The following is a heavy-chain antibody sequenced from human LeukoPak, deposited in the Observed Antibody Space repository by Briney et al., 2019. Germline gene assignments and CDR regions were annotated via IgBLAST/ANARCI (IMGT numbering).Heavy chain of an antibody. CDR1: GGTFSSYA. CDR3: ARGSRVSAYSYGYVLLPLFDP. D-gene: IGHD5-18*01. J-gene: IGHJ5*02. Sequence: SVKVSCKASGGTFSSYAISRVRQAPGQGLEWMGGIIPIFGTANYAQKFQGRVTITADESTSTAYMELSSLRSEDTAVYYCARGSRVSAYSYGYVLLPLFDPWGQGTLVTVSS. CDR2: IIPIFGTA. V-gene: IGHV1-69*01.